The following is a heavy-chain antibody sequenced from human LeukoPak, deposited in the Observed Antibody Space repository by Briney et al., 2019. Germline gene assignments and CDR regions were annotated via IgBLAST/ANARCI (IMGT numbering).Heavy chain of an antibody. CDR3: ARGPFDY. J-gene: IGHJ4*02. CDR1: GFTFSNYE. CDR2: IGTSGSDI. V-gene: IGHV3-11*01. Sequence: GGSLRLSCAASGFTFSNYEMMWVRQAPGKGLEWVSYIGTSGSDIQYADSVKGRFTISRDNAKNSLYLQMNSLRAEDTAVYYCARGPFDYWGQGTLVTVSS.